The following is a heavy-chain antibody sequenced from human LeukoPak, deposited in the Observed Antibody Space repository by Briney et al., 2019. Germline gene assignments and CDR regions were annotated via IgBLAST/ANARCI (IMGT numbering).Heavy chain of an antibody. CDR1: GFTFSSYA. J-gene: IGHJ6*03. V-gene: IGHV3-23*01. Sequence: RGSLRLSCAASGFTFSSYAMSWVRQAPGKGLEWVSAISGSGGSTYYGDSVKGRFTISRDNSKNTLYLQMNSLRAEDTAVYYCAKPGSGYYYYGSGSYYKDYYYMDVWGKGTTVTVSS. CDR2: ISGSGGST. CDR3: AKPGSGYYYYGSGSYYKDYYYMDV. D-gene: IGHD3-10*01.